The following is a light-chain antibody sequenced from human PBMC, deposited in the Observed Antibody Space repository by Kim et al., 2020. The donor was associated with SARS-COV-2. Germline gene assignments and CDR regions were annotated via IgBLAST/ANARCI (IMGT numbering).Light chain of an antibody. CDR1: SSNIGSNS. Sequence: PGQRVTISCSGSSSNIGSNSVNWYQQLPGTAPKLLIYSNNKRPSGVPDRFSGSKSGTSASLAISGLQSEDEADYYCAAWDDSSYVFGTGTMVTVL. CDR3: AAWDDSSYV. V-gene: IGLV1-44*01. CDR2: SNN. J-gene: IGLJ1*01.